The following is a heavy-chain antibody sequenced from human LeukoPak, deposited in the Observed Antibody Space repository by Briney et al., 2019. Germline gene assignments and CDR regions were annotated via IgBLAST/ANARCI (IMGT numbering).Heavy chain of an antibody. V-gene: IGHV3-23*01. CDR2: ISGSGGST. D-gene: IGHD2-15*01. Sequence: GGSLRLSCAASGFTFSSYAMSWVRQAPGKGLEWVSAISGSGGSTYYADSVKGRFTISRDNSKNTLYLQMNSLRAEDTAVYYCARERGYCSGGSCHYYFDYWGQGTLVTVSS. CDR3: ARERGYCSGGSCHYYFDY. J-gene: IGHJ4*02. CDR1: GFTFSSYA.